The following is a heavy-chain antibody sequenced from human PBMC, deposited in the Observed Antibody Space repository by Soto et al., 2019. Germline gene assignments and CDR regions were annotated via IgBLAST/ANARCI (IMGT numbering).Heavy chain of an antibody. D-gene: IGHD5-18*01. V-gene: IGHV1-18*01. CDR2: ISVYNGYT. Sequence: ASVKVSYKASGYTFTNYGISWVGQAPGQGLEGMGWISVYNGYTNYAQQLQTRVNMTTETSTSTAYMELRSLRSDDTAVYYCARDHAPYSYGPRPPDDYWGQGTLVTVSS. CDR1: GYTFTNYG. CDR3: ARDHAPYSYGPRPPDDY. J-gene: IGHJ4*02.